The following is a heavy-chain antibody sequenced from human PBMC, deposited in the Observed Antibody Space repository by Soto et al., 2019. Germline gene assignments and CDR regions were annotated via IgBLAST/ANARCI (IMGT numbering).Heavy chain of an antibody. Sequence: ASVKVSCKASGYTFTSYAMHWVRQAPGQRLEWMGWINAGNGNTKYSQKFQGRVTMTTDTSTSTAYMELRSLRSDDTAVYYCARDPASSGWYWGAFDIWGQGTMVTVSS. D-gene: IGHD6-19*01. J-gene: IGHJ3*02. V-gene: IGHV1-3*01. CDR1: GYTFTSYA. CDR2: INAGNGNT. CDR3: ARDPASSGWYWGAFDI.